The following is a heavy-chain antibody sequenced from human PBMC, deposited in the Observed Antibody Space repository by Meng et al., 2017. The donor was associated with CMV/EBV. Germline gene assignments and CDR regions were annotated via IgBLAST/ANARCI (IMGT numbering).Heavy chain of an antibody. J-gene: IGHJ6*02. V-gene: IGHV4-34*01. CDR1: GGSFSGYY. CDR2: INHSGST. Sequence: SETLSLTCAVYGGSFSGYYWSWIRQPPGKGLEWIGEINHSGSTNYNPSLKSRVTISVDTSKNQFSLKLSSVTAADTAVYYCARGDRTIFGVAIAYGMDVWGQGTTVTVSS. CDR3: ARGDRTIFGVAIAYGMDV. D-gene: IGHD3-3*01.